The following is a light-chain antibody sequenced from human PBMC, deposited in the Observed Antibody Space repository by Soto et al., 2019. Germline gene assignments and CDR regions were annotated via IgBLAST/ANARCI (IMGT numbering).Light chain of an antibody. CDR3: QSYDSSLSGSEV. J-gene: IGLJ1*01. CDR1: SSNIGAGHD. V-gene: IGLV1-40*01. Sequence: QSVLTQPPSVSEAPGQRVTISCTGSSSNIGAGHDVHWYQHLPGTAPKLLIYGNSNRPSGVPDRFSGSKSGTSASLAITGLQAEDEADYYCQSYDSSLSGSEVFGTGTKLTVL. CDR2: GNS.